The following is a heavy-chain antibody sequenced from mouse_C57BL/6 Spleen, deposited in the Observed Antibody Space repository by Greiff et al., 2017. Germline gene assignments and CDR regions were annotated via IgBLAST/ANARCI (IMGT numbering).Heavy chain of an antibody. J-gene: IGHJ4*01. CDR2: IYPGDGDT. CDR3: ARRLYGSSYAMDY. D-gene: IGHD1-1*01. CDR1: GYAFSSSW. Sequence: QVQLQQSGPELVKPGASVKISCKASGYAFSSSWMNWVKQRPGKGLEWIGRIYPGDGDTNYNGKIKGKATLTADKSSSTAYMQLSSLSSEDSAVYFCARRLYGSSYAMDYWGQGTSVTVSS. V-gene: IGHV1-82*01.